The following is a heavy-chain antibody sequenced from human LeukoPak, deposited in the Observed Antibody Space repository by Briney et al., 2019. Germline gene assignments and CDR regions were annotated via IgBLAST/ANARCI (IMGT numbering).Heavy chain of an antibody. D-gene: IGHD2-15*01. CDR1: GYSFTSYW. V-gene: IGHV5-10-1*01. CDR3: ARLRVFCSGDSCYARDY. Sequence: GESLKISCKGSGYSFTSYWISWVRRMPGKGLEWMGRIDPRDSYTNYSPSFQGHVTISADKSISTAYLQWSSLKASDSAMYYCARLRVFCSGDSCYARDYWGQGTLVTVSS. J-gene: IGHJ4*02. CDR2: IDPRDSYT.